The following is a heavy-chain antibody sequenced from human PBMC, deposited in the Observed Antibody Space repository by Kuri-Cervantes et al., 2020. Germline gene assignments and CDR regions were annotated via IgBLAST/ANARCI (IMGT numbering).Heavy chain of an antibody. CDR2: ISSSGDTK. D-gene: IGHD3-10*01. V-gene: IGHV3-11*04. CDR1: GFTVSSNY. CDR3: ARDKRAFGSGNYNYFYGMDV. Sequence: GESLKISCAASGFTVSSNYMSWVRQAPGKGLEWVSYISSSGDTKFYADSMKGRFTISRDNAKNALFLQMSSLRDDDTAVYYCARDKRAFGSGNYNYFYGMDVWGQGTTVTVSS. J-gene: IGHJ6*02.